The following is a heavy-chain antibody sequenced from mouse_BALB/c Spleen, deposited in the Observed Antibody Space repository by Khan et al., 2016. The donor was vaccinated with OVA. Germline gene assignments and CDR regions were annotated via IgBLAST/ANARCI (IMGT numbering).Heavy chain of an antibody. CDR2: IYPGDGNT. J-gene: IGHJ3*01. D-gene: IGHD2-2*01. CDR3: ARDYGYDEGFDY. Sequence: QVQLKQSGPELVKPGASVKMSCKASGYTFTSYYIHWVRQRPGQGLEWIGWIYPGDGNTQYNENFKGKTTLTEDKSSSTAYMLISTLTSEDSAIYFCARDYGYDEGFDYWGQGTLVTVSA. V-gene: IGHV1S56*01. CDR1: GYTFTSYY.